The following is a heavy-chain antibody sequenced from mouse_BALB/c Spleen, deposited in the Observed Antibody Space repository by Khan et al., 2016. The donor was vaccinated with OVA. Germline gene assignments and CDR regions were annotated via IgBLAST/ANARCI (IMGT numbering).Heavy chain of an antibody. CDR2: IAPGSGSS. V-gene: IGHV1S41*01. CDR3: AREDYYGRSRCAMDY. Sequence: DLVKPGASVKLSCKASGYTFTSYWINWIKQRPGQGLEWIGRIAPGSGSSYYNEMFKGKATLTVDTSSSTAYIQLSSLSSEDSAVYVCAREDYYGRSRCAMDYWGQGTSVTVSS. CDR1: GYTFTSYW. D-gene: IGHD1-1*01. J-gene: IGHJ4*01.